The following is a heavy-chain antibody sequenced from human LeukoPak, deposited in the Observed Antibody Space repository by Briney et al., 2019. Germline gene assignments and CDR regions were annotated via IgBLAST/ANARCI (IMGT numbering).Heavy chain of an antibody. CDR3: ARHLIAAAGIASFDY. J-gene: IGHJ4*02. CDR2: IYYSGST. V-gene: IGHV4-39*01. CDR1: GGSFSGYY. Sequence: PSETLSLTCAVHGGSFSGYYWGWIRQPPGKGLEWIGSIYYSGSTYYNPSLKSRVTISVDTSKNQFSLELSSVTAADTAVYYCARHLIAAAGIASFDYWGQGTLVTVSS. D-gene: IGHD6-13*01.